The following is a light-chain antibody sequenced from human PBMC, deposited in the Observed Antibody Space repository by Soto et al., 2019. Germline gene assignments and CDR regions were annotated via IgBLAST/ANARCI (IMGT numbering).Light chain of an antibody. CDR1: QSISSY. CDR3: QQYQCYVT. CDR2: AAS. Sequence: DIQMTQSPSSLSASVGDRVTITCRASQSISSYLNWYQQKPGKAPKLLIYAASSLQSGVPSRFSGSGYGKDFTLTTSSPQPEDLATYYCQQYQCYVTFGGGNKVDIK. V-gene: IGKV1-39*01. J-gene: IGKJ4*01.